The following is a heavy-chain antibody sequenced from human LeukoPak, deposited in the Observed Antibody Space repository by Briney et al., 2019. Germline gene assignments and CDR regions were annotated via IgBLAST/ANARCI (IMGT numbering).Heavy chain of an antibody. D-gene: IGHD4-17*01. CDR3: AYGDTPSY. Sequence: AVKVSCKASGGTFSSYAISWVRQAPGQGLEWMGRIIPIFGIANYAQKFQGRVTITADKSTSTAYMELSSLRSEDTAVYYCAYGDTPSYWGQGTLVTVSS. V-gene: IGHV1-69*04. CDR2: IIPIFGIA. CDR1: GGTFSSYA. J-gene: IGHJ4*02.